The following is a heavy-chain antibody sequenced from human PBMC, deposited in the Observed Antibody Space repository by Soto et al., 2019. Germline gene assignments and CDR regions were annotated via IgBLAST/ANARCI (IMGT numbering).Heavy chain of an antibody. CDR1: GYTFTSYA. CDR3: ARDAGVSGSSGWWVY. D-gene: IGHD6-19*01. V-gene: IGHV1-3*01. Sequence: ASVKVSCKASGYTFTSYAMHWLRQAPGQRLEWMGWINAGNGNTKYSQKFQGRVTITRDTSASTAYMELSSLRSEDTAVYYRARDAGVSGSSGWWVYWGQGTLVTVSS. CDR2: INAGNGNT. J-gene: IGHJ4*02.